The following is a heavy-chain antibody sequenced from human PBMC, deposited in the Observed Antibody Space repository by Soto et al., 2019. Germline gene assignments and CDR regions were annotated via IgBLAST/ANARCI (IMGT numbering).Heavy chain of an antibody. CDR1: GYTFTSYG. J-gene: IGHJ5*02. D-gene: IGHD3-3*01. CDR2: ISAYSGNT. V-gene: IGHV1-8*02. Sequence: ASVKVSCKASGYTFTSYGISWVRQAPGQGLEWMGWISAYSGNTGYAQKFQGRVTMTRNTSISTAYMELSSLRSEDTAVYYCARGHPDSLDFWSGYPNWFDPWGQGTLVTVSS. CDR3: ARGHPDSLDFWSGYPNWFDP.